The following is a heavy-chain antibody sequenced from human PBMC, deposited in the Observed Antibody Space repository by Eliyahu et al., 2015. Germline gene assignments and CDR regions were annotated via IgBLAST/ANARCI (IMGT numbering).Heavy chain of an antibody. D-gene: IGHD4-17*01. J-gene: IGHJ4*02. CDR2: INPSGGST. V-gene: IGHV1-46*01. CDR1: XYTFTSYY. Sequence: QVQLVQSGAEVKKPGASVKVSCXASXYTFTSYYXHWVPXAPGQGLEXMGIINPSGGSTSYAQKFQGRVTMTRDTSTSTVYMELSSLRSEDTAVYYCARASSHIGYGDYGSPKRRTYLDYWGQGTLVTVSS. CDR3: ARASSHIGYGDYGSPKRRTYLDY.